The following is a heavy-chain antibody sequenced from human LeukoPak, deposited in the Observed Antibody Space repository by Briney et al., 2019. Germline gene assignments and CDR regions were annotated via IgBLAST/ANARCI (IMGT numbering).Heavy chain of an antibody. Sequence: GGSLRLSCAASGFTFSSYAMSWVRQAPGKGLEWASAISGSGGSTYYADSVKGRFTISRDNSKNTLYLQMNSLRAEDTSVYYCAKPTTVTPWRLNFDYWRQGTLVTVFS. V-gene: IGHV3-23*01. D-gene: IGHD4-17*01. CDR2: ISGSGGST. CDR1: GFTFSSYA. J-gene: IGHJ4*02. CDR3: AKPTTVTPWRLNFDY.